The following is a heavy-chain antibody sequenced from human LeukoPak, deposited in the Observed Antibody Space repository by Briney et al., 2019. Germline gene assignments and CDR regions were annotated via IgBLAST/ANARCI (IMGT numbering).Heavy chain of an antibody. CDR2: MNPNSGNT. Sequence: ASVKVSCKASGYTFTSYDINWVRQATGQGLEWMGWMNPNSGNTGYAQKFQGRVTMTRNTSISTAYMELSSLRSEDTAVYYCTYDYVWGSSVDNWFDPWGQGTLVTVSS. D-gene: IGHD3-16*01. CDR3: TYDYVWGSSVDNWFDP. J-gene: IGHJ5*02. CDR1: GYTFTSYD. V-gene: IGHV1-8*01.